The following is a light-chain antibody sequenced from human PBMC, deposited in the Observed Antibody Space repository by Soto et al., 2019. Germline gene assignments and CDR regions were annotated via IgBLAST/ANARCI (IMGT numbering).Light chain of an antibody. CDR3: QQYKNWPPLT. V-gene: IGKV3-15*01. J-gene: IGKJ4*01. Sequence: EIVMTQSPATLSVSLGETATLSCRASQSVGSAVAWYQHKPGQAPRLLIVGASIRATGVPGRFSGGGSGTEFTITISSLQSEDFSVYYCQQYKNWPPLTFGGGTTVEIK. CDR1: QSVGSA. CDR2: GAS.